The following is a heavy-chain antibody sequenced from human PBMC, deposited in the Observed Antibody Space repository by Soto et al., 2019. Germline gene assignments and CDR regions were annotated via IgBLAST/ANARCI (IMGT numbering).Heavy chain of an antibody. D-gene: IGHD6-13*01. CDR2: ISAYNGNT. CDR1: GYTFTSYG. CDR3: ARERRSGSSGWYKDHGMDV. Sequence: ASVKVSCKASGYTFTSYGISWVRQAPGQGLEWMGWISAYNGNTNYAQKLQGRVTMTTDTSTSTAYMELRSLRSDDTAVYYCARERRSGSSGWYKDHGMDVWGQGTTVTVSS. V-gene: IGHV1-18*01. J-gene: IGHJ6*02.